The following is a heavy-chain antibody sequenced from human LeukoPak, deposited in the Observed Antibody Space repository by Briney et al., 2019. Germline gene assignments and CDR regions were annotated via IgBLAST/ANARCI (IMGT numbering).Heavy chain of an antibody. V-gene: IGHV3-23*01. J-gene: IGHJ4*02. Sequence: GGSLRLSCAPSGFTLTSYATSWVRQAPRKGLGWVSVISGSGGSTHYADPVKGRFTISRDTSKNTMYLQMNSLRAEDTAVYYCASQTWWQLALWGYWGQGTLVTVSS. CDR3: ASQTWWQLALWGY. CDR1: GFTLTSYA. CDR2: ISGSGGST. D-gene: IGHD2-15*01.